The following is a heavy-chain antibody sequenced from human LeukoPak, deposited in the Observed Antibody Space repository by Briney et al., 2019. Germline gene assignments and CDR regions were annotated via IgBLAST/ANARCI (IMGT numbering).Heavy chain of an antibody. CDR2: IYYSGST. D-gene: IGHD3-10*01. V-gene: IGHV4-39*01. J-gene: IGHJ4*02. CDR1: GGSISSSSYY. Sequence: SETLSLTCTVSGGSISSSSYYWGWIRQPPGKGLEWIGSIYYSGSTYYNPSLKSRVTISVDTSKNQFSLKLSSVTAADTAVYYCARLLMGWFGETKGSDYWGQGTLVTVSS. CDR3: ARLLMGWFGETKGSDY.